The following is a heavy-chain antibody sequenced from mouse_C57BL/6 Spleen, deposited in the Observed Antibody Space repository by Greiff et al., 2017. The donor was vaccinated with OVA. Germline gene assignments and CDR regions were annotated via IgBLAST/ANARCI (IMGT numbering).Heavy chain of an antibody. Sequence: VESGGGLVKPGGSLKLSCAASGFTFSSYAMSWVRQTPEKRLEWVATISDGGSYTYYPDNVKGRFTISRDNAKNNLYLQMSHLKSEDTAMYYCARSSYYQREDYAMDYWGQGTSVTVSS. CDR3: ARSSYYQREDYAMDY. J-gene: IGHJ4*01. CDR2: ISDGGSYT. D-gene: IGHD1-1*01. CDR1: GFTFSSYA. V-gene: IGHV5-4*01.